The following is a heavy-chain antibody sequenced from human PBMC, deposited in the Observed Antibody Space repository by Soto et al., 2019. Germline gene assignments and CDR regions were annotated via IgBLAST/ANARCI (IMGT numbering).Heavy chain of an antibody. J-gene: IGHJ6*03. CDR2: IIPILGIA. D-gene: IGHD4-17*01. Sequence: ASVKVSCKASGGTFSSYTISWVRQAPGQGLEWMGRIIPILGIANYAQKFQGRVTITAEKSTSTAYMELSSLRSEDTAVYYCAVSLDYGDPHYYYYYYMDVWGKGTTVTVSS. V-gene: IGHV1-69*02. CDR3: AVSLDYGDPHYYYYYYMDV. CDR1: GGTFSSYT.